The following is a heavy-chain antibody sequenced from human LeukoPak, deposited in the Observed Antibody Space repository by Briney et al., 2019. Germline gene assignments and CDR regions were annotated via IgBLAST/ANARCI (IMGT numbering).Heavy chain of an antibody. D-gene: IGHD3-9*01. V-gene: IGHV1-2*02. CDR2: INPNSGDT. Sequence: ASVTVSCKASRYTFTDYYIHWVRQAPGQGLEWMGWINPNSGDTKYAQKFQGGVTMTRDTSINTAYMELSRLRSDDTALYYCARSPHILTGENFDYWGQGTLVTVSS. J-gene: IGHJ4*02. CDR3: ARSPHILTGENFDY. CDR1: RYTFTDYY.